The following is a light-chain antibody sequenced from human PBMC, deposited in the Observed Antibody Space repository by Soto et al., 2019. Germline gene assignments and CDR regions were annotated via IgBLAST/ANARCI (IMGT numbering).Light chain of an antibody. J-gene: IGKJ2*01. V-gene: IGKV1-9*01. CDR3: QQLDSYPYT. CDR1: RGISSY. Sequence: DIQLTQSPSFLSASVGDRVTITCRASRGISSYLAWFQQIPGKPPNLVIYAASTLQPGVPSRFSGGGSGTEFTLTISSLQPEDFATYYCQQLDSYPYTFGQGTKLEIK. CDR2: AAS.